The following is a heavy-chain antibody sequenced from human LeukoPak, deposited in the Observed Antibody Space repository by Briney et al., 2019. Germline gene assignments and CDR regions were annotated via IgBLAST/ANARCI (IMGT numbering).Heavy chain of an antibody. CDR2: ISYDGSNK. J-gene: IGHJ4*02. V-gene: IGHV3-30-3*01. CDR1: GFTFSSYA. Sequence: QTGGSLRLSCAASGFTFSSYAMHWVRQAPGKGLEWVAVISYDGSNKYYADSVKGRFTISRDNSKNTLYLQMNSLRAEDTAVYYCARDQRRRGYSYGEGICDYWGQGTLVTVSS. D-gene: IGHD5-18*01. CDR3: ARDQRRRGYSYGEGICDY.